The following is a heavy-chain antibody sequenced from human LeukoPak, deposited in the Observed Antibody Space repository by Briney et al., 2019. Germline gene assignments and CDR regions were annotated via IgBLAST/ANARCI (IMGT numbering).Heavy chain of an antibody. CDR1: GGTFSSYA. D-gene: IGHD1-1*01. V-gene: IGHV1-69*06. J-gene: IGHJ4*02. Sequence: GSSVKVSCKASGGTFSSYAISWVRQAPGQGLEWMGGIIPIFGTANYAQKFQGRVTITADKSTSTAYMELSSLRSEDTAVYYCARDTPNWNDPNYFDCWGQGTLVTVSS. CDR3: ARDTPNWNDPNYFDC. CDR2: IIPIFGTA.